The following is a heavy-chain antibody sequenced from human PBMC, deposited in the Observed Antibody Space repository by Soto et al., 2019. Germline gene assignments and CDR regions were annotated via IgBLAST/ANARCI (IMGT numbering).Heavy chain of an antibody. D-gene: IGHD6-19*01. V-gene: IGHV3-7*01. CDR3: ATWLKTSGWYVLLEGSFDY. CDR2: IKQDGSAK. J-gene: IGHJ4*02. Sequence: EVRLVESGGGLVQPGGSLRLSCAASGFTFSNYWMSWVRQAPGKGLEWVANIKQDGSAKYYVDSVKGRFTISRDNAKNSLYLQMNSLRADDTAVYYCATWLKTSGWYVLLEGSFDYWGQGTLVTVSS. CDR1: GFTFSNYW.